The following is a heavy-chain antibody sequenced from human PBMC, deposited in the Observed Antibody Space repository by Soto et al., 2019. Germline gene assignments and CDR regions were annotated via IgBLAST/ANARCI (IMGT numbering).Heavy chain of an antibody. CDR2: IYYSGST. D-gene: IGHD3-10*01. CDR3: ARASRPSGPGAFDI. V-gene: IGHV4-31*03. CDR1: GGSISSGGYY. J-gene: IGHJ3*02. Sequence: SETLSLTCTVSGGSISSGGYYWSWIRQHPGKGLEWIGYIYYSGSTYYNPSLKSRVTISVDTSKNQFSLQLNSVTPEDTAVYYCARASRPSGPGAFDIWGQGTMVTVSS.